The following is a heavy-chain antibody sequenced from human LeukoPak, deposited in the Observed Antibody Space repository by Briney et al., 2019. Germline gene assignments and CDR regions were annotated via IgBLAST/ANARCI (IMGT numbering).Heavy chain of an antibody. Sequence: ASVKVSCKASGYTFTSYYMHWVRQAPGQGLEWMGIINPSGGSTSYAQKFQGRVTMTRDTSTSTVYMELRSLTSDDTAVYYCGRDFMSMIPSAPGIWGQGTKVTVSS. D-gene: IGHD3-22*01. CDR3: GRDFMSMIPSAPGI. CDR1: GYTFTSYY. J-gene: IGHJ3*02. V-gene: IGHV1-46*01. CDR2: INPSGGST.